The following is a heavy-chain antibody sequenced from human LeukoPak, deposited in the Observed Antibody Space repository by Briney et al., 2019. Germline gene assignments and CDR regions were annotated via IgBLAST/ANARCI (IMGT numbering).Heavy chain of an antibody. D-gene: IGHD3-3*01. CDR1: GFTFSIYW. CDR2: INSDGSST. CDR3: ARDEDWSGYYGAFDI. Sequence: PGGSLRLSCAASGFTFSIYWMHWVRQAPGKGLVWVSRINSDGSSTSYADSVKGRFIISRDNAKNTLYLQMNSLRAEDTAVYYCARDEDWSGYYGAFDIWGQGTMVTVSS. J-gene: IGHJ3*02. V-gene: IGHV3-74*01.